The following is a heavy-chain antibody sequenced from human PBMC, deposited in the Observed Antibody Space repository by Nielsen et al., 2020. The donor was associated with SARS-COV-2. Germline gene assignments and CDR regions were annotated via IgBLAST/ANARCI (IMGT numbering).Heavy chain of an antibody. Sequence: SETLSLTCTVSGGSISSYYWSWIRQPPGTGLEWIGYIYYSGSTNYNPSLKSRVTISVDTSKNQFSLKLRSVTAADTAVYYCARGPYYDFWSGYYLDYYYGMDVWGQGTTVTVSS. CDR1: GGSISSYY. D-gene: IGHD3-3*01. CDR3: ARGPYYDFWSGYYLDYYYGMDV. CDR2: IYYSGST. J-gene: IGHJ6*02. V-gene: IGHV4-59*08.